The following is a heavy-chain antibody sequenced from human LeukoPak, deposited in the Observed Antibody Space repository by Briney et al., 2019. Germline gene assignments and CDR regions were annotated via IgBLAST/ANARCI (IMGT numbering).Heavy chain of an antibody. D-gene: IGHD1-26*01. CDR2: INPNSGGT. CDR3: AREPGASLNNWFDP. V-gene: IGHV1-2*02. J-gene: IGHJ5*02. Sequence: ASVKLSCKASGYTFTGYYMHWVRQAPGQGLEWMGWINPNSGGTNYAQKFQGRVTMTRDTSISTAYMELSRLRSDDTAVYYCAREPGASLNNWFDPWGQGTLVTVSS. CDR1: GYTFTGYY.